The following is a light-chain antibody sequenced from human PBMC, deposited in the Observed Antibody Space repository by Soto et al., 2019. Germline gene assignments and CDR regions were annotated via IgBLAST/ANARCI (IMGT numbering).Light chain of an antibody. V-gene: IGLV2-14*01. CDR3: SSYTSASTPLV. CDR2: DVS. J-gene: IGLJ2*01. Sequence: QSALTQPASVSGSPGQSNTISCTGTGSDVGGYNYVSWYQQHPGKAPKVMIYDVSNRPSGVSNRFSGSKSGNTASLTISGLQAEDEADYYCSSYTSASTPLVFGGGTKVTVL. CDR1: GSDVGGYNY.